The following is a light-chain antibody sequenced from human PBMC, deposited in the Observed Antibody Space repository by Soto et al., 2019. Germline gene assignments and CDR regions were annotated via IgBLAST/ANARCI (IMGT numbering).Light chain of an antibody. Sequence: DIQMTQSPSTLSAAVGDRVTITCRASQSISIWLAWFQQKPGKAPKRLIYDASSLESGVPSRFRGSGSGTDFALTIRSLQPDDFATYYCQQYDTYSTFGQGTKVEIK. V-gene: IGKV1-5*01. J-gene: IGKJ1*01. CDR1: QSISIW. CDR2: DAS. CDR3: QQYDTYST.